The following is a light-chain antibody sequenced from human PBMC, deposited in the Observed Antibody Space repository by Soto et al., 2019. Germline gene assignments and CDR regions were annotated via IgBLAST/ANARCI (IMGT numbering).Light chain of an antibody. CDR1: HNVRGY. J-gene: IGKJ4*01. V-gene: IGKV1-5*01. CDR2: DAS. Sequence: DIQMTQSPSSLSASVRDRVTITCRASHNVRGYLNWYQQKPGKAPKLLVFDASSLEEGVPSRFSGSGSGTEFTLTVSNLQSDYFATYYCQHYSTRSGVTFGGGTKVDIK. CDR3: QHYSTRSGVT.